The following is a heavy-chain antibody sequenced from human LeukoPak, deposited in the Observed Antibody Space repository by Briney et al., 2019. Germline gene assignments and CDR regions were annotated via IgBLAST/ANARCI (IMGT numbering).Heavy chain of an antibody. J-gene: IGHJ4*02. CDR3: ARTYYYDSSGYYY. V-gene: IGHV4-31*03. D-gene: IGHD3-22*01. CDR1: GGSISSGGYY. CDR2: IYYSGST. Sequence: SETLSLTCTVSGGSISSGGYYWSWIRQHPGKGLEWIVYIYYSGSTYYNPSLKSRVTISVDTSKNQYSLKLSSVTAADTAVYYCARTYYYDSSGYYYWGQGTLVTVSS.